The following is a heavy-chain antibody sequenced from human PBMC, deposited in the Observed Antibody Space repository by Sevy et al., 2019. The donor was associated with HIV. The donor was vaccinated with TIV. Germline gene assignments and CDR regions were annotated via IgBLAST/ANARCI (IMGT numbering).Heavy chain of an antibody. CDR1: GFTFSSYE. Sequence: GGSLRLSCAASGFTFSSYEMNRVRQAPGKGLEWVSYISSSGSTIYYADAVKGRFTISRDNAKNSLYLQMNSLRAEDTAVYYCARASGGRYFDWLSPITHYYYYYYMDVWGKGTTVTVSS. J-gene: IGHJ6*03. D-gene: IGHD3-9*01. CDR2: ISSSGSTI. V-gene: IGHV3-48*03. CDR3: ARASGGRYFDWLSPITHYYYYYYMDV.